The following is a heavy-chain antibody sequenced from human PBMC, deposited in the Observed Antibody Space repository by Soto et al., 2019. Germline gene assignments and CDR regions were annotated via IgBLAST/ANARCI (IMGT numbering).Heavy chain of an antibody. CDR1: GGTFSSYA. J-gene: IGHJ4*02. Sequence: SVKVSCEASGGTFSSYAISWVRQAPGQGLEWMGGIIPIFGTANYAQKFQGRVTITADESTSTAYMELSSLRSEDTAVYYCAREYCSGGSCSFDYWGQGTLVTVSS. D-gene: IGHD2-15*01. CDR2: IIPIFGTA. V-gene: IGHV1-69*13. CDR3: AREYCSGGSCSFDY.